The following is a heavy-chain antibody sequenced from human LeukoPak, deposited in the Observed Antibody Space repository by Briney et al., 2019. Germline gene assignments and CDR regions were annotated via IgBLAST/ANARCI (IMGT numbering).Heavy chain of an antibody. CDR1: GFTFDDYA. Sequence: GGSLRLSCAASGFTFDDYAMHWVRQAPGKGLEWVSGISWNSGSIGYADSVKGRFTISRDNAKNSLYLQMNSLRAEDTALYYCAMTTVTTGHDAFDIWGQGTMVTVSS. CDR2: ISWNSGSI. V-gene: IGHV3-9*01. J-gene: IGHJ3*02. CDR3: AMTTVTTGHDAFDI. D-gene: IGHD4-17*01.